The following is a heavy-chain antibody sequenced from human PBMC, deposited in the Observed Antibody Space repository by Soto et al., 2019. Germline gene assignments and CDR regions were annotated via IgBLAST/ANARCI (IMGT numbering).Heavy chain of an antibody. CDR1: GGTFSSYA. J-gene: IGHJ6*02. CDR3: ERGQHYYYYYGMDV. CDR2: ITPIFGTA. V-gene: IGHV1-69*13. D-gene: IGHD2-2*01. Sequence: SSVKVSCKASGGTFSSYAISWVRQAPGQGLEWMGGITPIFGTANYAQKFQGRVTITADESTSTAYMELSSLRSEDTDVYYCERGQHYYYYYGMDVWGQGTTVTVTS.